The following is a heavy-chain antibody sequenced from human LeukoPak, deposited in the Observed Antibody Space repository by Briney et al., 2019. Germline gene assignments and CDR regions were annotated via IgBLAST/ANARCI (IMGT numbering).Heavy chain of an antibody. Sequence: GGSLRLSCAVSGFTFSTYGMHWVRQAPGKGLEWLTFIRYDGSNRYYADSVKGRFTISRDNSKNTLYLQMNSLRAEDTAVYYCAKDPYGSGSYWGQGTLVTVSS. J-gene: IGHJ4*02. CDR3: AKDPYGSGSY. D-gene: IGHD3-10*01. V-gene: IGHV3-30*02. CDR2: IRYDGSNR. CDR1: GFTFSTYG.